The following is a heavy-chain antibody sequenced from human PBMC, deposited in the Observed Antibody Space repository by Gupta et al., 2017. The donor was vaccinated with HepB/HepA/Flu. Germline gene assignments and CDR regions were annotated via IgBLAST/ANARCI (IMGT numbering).Heavy chain of an antibody. CDR3: ARGGTRSRDCIFSAENCYFDL. D-gene: IGHD2-21*01. V-gene: IGHV1-8*01. CDR2: MNPNSGNT. Sequence: QVQLVQSGAEVKKPGASVKVSCKAFGYTFTSYDIHWVRQAAGHGLEWLGWMNPNSGNTGSAQKFKGRVTMTRNTFINTVYMELSSLRSDDTAVYYCARGGTRSRDCIFSAENCYFDLWGRGTLFTVSS. CDR1: GYTFTSYD. J-gene: IGHJ2*01.